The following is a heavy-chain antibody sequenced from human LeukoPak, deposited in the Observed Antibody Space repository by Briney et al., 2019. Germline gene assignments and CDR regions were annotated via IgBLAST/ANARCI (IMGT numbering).Heavy chain of an antibody. CDR3: AIAVAVYFDY. CDR2: FDPEDGET. Sequence: ASVKASCKVSGYTLTEVSMHWVRQAPGKGLEWMGGFDPEDGETIYAQKFQGRVTMTEDTSTDTAYMELSSLRSEDTAVYYCAIAVAVYFDYWGQGTLVTVSS. J-gene: IGHJ4*02. V-gene: IGHV1-24*01. CDR1: GYTLTEVS. D-gene: IGHD6-19*01.